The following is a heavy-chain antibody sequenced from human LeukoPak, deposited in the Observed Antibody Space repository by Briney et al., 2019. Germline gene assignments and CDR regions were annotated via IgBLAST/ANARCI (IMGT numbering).Heavy chain of an antibody. CDR3: ARDFAYRRLDY. V-gene: IGHV3-23*01. Sequence: GGSLRLSCAASGFTFSIYAMSWVRQAPGKGLEWVSAISGSGGSTYYADSVKGRFTISRDNTKNSLYLQMNSLRAEDTAVYYCARDFAYRRLDYWGQGTLVTVSS. CDR2: ISGSGGST. D-gene: IGHD1-26*01. J-gene: IGHJ4*02. CDR1: GFTFSIYA.